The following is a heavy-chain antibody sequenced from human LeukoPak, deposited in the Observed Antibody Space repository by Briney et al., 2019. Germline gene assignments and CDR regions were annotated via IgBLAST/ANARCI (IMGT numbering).Heavy chain of an antibody. Sequence: SETLSLTCTVSGGSISSYHWSWIRQPPGKGLEWIGYMDYSGSTNYNPSLKSRVTISVDTSKNQFSLKLSSVTAADTAVYYCARDFTRGVIRFFDYWGQGTLATVSS. CDR1: GGSISSYH. V-gene: IGHV4-59*01. CDR3: ARDFTRGVIRFFDY. J-gene: IGHJ4*02. CDR2: MDYSGST. D-gene: IGHD3-10*01.